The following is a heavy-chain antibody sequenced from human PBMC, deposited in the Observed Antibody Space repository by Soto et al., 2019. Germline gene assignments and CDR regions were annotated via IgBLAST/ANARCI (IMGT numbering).Heavy chain of an antibody. CDR1: EFTFSSYT. CDR2: ISSSSTYM. D-gene: IGHD2-21*01. V-gene: IGHV3-21*01. Sequence: GGSLRLSCAASEFTFSSYTMSWVRQAPGKGLEWVAFISSSSTYMYYADSVKGRFTISRDNAKNSLFLQMNSLRAEDTAVYYCARQSYPIVVIPPSSFDYWGQGTLVTVSS. CDR3: ARQSYPIVVIPPSSFDY. J-gene: IGHJ4*02.